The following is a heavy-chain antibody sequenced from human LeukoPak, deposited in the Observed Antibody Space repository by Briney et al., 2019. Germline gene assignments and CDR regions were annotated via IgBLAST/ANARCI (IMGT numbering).Heavy chain of an antibody. CDR3: TREGSGSYYSYYYYYYMDV. D-gene: IGHD3-10*01. V-gene: IGHV3-49*04. J-gene: IGHJ6*03. Sequence: GGSLRLSCSASGFIFSTYGMSWVRQAPGKGLEWVGFIRSKAYGGTTEYAASVKGRFTISRDDSKSIAYLQMNSLKTEDTAVYYCTREGSGSYYSYYYYYYMDVWGKGTTVTISS. CDR1: GFIFSTYG. CDR2: IRSKAYGGTT.